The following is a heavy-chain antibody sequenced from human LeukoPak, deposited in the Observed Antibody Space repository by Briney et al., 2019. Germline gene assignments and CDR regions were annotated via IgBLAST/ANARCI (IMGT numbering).Heavy chain of an antibody. D-gene: IGHD6-19*01. J-gene: IGHJ6*03. CDR3: ARAGWDSSGWYSVSYYYYMDV. CDR1: GFTFRTYG. Sequence: GGSLRLSCAASGFTFRTYGMHWVRQAPGKGLEWVAFIWYGGDNKYYADSVKGRFTISRDNSKNTLYLQMNSLRAEDTAVYYCARAGWDSSGWYSVSYYYYMDVWGKGTTVTVSS. CDR2: IWYGGDNK. V-gene: IGHV3-30*02.